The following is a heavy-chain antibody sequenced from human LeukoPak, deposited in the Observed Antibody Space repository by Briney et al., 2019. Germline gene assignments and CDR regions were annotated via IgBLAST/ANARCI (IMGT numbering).Heavy chain of an antibody. J-gene: IGHJ4*02. CDR2: IKGKTDGGTT. CDR1: GFTFSNAW. Sequence: GGSLRLSCAASGFTFSNAWMSWVRQAPGKGLEWVGRIKGKTDGGTTDYAAPVKGRFTISRDDSKNTLYLQMNSLKTKDTAVYYCTTQLHHLIDYWGQGTLVTVSS. CDR3: TTQLHHLIDY. V-gene: IGHV3-15*01. D-gene: IGHD1-7*01.